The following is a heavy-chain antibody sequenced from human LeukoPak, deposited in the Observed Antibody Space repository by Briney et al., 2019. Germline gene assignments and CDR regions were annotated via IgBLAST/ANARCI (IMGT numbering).Heavy chain of an antibody. CDR1: GFTFTNDF. Sequence: GGSLRLSCAASGFTFTNDFMTWVRQAPGKGLEWVANMRVDGSDIHYADSVKGRFTISRDNAKNSLYLQMNSLRAEDTAVYYCVRDDDRPDNGLDYWGQGTLVTVSS. J-gene: IGHJ4*02. CDR3: VRDDDRPDNGLDY. V-gene: IGHV3-7*01. CDR2: MRVDGSDI. D-gene: IGHD3-22*01.